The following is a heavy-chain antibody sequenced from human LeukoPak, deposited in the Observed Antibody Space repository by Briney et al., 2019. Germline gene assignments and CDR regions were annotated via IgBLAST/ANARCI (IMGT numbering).Heavy chain of an antibody. V-gene: IGHV4-59*01. CDR2: IYYSGST. J-gene: IGHJ4*02. D-gene: IGHD4-17*01. CDR3: ARYLPRGHGDFDY. CDR1: GGSIRSYY. Sequence: PSETLSLTCTVSGGSIRSYYWSWIRQPPGKGLEWIGYIYYSGSTNYNPSLKSRVTMSVDMSKNQFSLKLSSVTAADTAVYYCARYLPRGHGDFDYWAREPWSPSPQ.